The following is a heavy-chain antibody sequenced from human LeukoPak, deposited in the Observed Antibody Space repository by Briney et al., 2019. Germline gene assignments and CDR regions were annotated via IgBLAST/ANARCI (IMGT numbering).Heavy chain of an antibody. CDR2: IKPDGGEK. Sequence: GESLRLSCAASGFTFSSYMMTWVRQAPGKGLEWVANIKPDGGEKFYVDSVRGRFTISRDNAKNSLYLQMNSLRAEDTAVYYCASGSLSSGILEYWGQGTLVIVSS. V-gene: IGHV3-7*01. D-gene: IGHD3-3*01. CDR1: GFTFSSYM. CDR3: ASGSLSSGILEY. J-gene: IGHJ4*02.